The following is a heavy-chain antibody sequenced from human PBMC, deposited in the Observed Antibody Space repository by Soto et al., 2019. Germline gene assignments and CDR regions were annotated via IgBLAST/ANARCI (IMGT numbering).Heavy chain of an antibody. CDR1: GFTFSSYA. J-gene: IGHJ6*02. CDR2: ISGSGGST. CDR3: AKFGASSGYYLLYYYYGMDV. D-gene: IGHD3-22*01. V-gene: IGHV3-23*01. Sequence: PGGSLRLSCAASGFTFSSYAMSWVRQAPGKGLEWVSAISGSGGSTYYADSVKGRFTISRDNSKNTLYLQMNSLRAEDTAVYYCAKFGASSGYYLLYYYYGMDVWGQGTTVTVSS.